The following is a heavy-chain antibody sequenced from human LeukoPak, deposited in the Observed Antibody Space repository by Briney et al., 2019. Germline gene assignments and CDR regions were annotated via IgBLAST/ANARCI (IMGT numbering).Heavy chain of an antibody. CDR1: GGPFGVYY. Sequence: KSSETLSLTCAVYGGPFGVYYWSWVRQPPGKGLEWIGEINHSGSTNYNPSLKGRVTISVDTSKNHFSLKLSSVTAADTAVYYCAGPGAGDLDYWGQGTLVTVSS. D-gene: IGHD3-10*01. CDR2: INHSGST. J-gene: IGHJ4*02. CDR3: AGPGAGDLDY. V-gene: IGHV4-34*01.